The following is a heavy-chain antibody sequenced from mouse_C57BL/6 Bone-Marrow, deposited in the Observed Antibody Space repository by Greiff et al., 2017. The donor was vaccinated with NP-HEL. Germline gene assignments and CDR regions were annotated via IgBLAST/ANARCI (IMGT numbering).Heavy chain of an antibody. D-gene: IGHD2-2*01. J-gene: IGHJ1*03. CDR1: GFTFSDYY. V-gene: IGHV5-16*01. Sequence: DVHLVESEGGLVQPGSSMKLSCTASGFTFSDYYMAWVRQVPEKGLEWVANINYDGSCTYYLDSLKGRFIISRDNAKNILYLQMSSLTSEDTAAYYCARGPRYGYDRSYWYFDVWGTGTTVTVSS. CDR2: INYDGSCT. CDR3: ARGPRYGYDRSYWYFDV.